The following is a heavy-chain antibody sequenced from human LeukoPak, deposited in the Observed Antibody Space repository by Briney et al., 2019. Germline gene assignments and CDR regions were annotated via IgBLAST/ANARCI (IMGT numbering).Heavy chain of an antibody. Sequence: GGSLRLSCAASGFTFSSYGMSWVRQAPGKGLEWVSAISGSGGSTYYADSVKGRFTISRDNSKNTLYLQMNSLRAEDTAVYYCAKLLSNSGRFLYWGQGTLVTVSS. V-gene: IGHV3-23*01. J-gene: IGHJ4*02. D-gene: IGHD4-23*01. CDR2: ISGSGGST. CDR3: AKLLSNSGRFLY. CDR1: GFTFSSYG.